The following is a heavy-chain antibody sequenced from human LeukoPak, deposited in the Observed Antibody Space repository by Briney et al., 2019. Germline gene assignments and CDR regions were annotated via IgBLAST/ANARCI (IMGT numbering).Heavy chain of an antibody. Sequence: PSETLSLTCTVSGGSISSYYWSWIRQPAGKGLEWIGRIYTSGGTNYNPSLKSRVTMSVDTSKNQFSLKLSSVTAADTAVYYCARERYDFWSGYYTYYYYYMDVWGKGATVTVSS. J-gene: IGHJ6*03. V-gene: IGHV4-4*07. CDR1: GGSISSYY. D-gene: IGHD3-3*01. CDR2: IYTSGGT. CDR3: ARERYDFWSGYYTYYYYYMDV.